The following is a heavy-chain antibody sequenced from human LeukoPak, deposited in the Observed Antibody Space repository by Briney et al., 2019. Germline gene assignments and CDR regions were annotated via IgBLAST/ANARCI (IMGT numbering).Heavy chain of an antibody. CDR2: IYHSGST. CDR1: GYPISSGYY. J-gene: IGHJ4*02. V-gene: IGHV4-38-2*02. CDR3: AREDYGDYVVVY. D-gene: IGHD4-17*01. Sequence: SETLSLTCTVSGYPISSGYYWGWIRQPPGKGLEWIGSIYHSGSTYYNPSLKSRVTISVDTSKNQFSLKLSSVTAADTAVYYCAREDYGDYVVVYWGQGTLVTVSS.